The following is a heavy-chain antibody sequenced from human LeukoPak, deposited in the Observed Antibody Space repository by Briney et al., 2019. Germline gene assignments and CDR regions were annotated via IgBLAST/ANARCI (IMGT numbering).Heavy chain of an antibody. Sequence: AGGSLRLSCTVSGFTVSSDSMSWVRQAPGKGLERVSYIGSSGSTIYYADSVKGRFTISRDNPKNSLYLQMNSLRAEDTAVYYCARGRYYDSSGYYSKPVTPRFSCDYWGQGTLVTVSS. CDR1: GFTVSSDS. D-gene: IGHD3-22*01. J-gene: IGHJ4*02. V-gene: IGHV3-11*04. CDR3: ARGRYYDSSGYYSKPVTPRFSCDY. CDR2: IGSSGSTI.